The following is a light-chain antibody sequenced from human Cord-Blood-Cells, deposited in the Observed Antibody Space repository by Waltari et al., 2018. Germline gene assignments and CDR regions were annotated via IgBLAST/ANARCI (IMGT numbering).Light chain of an antibody. J-gene: IGLJ2*01. CDR3: SSYAGSNNFVV. CDR2: EVS. V-gene: IGLV2-8*01. CDR1: SSHVRGSNY. Sequence: QSALTQPPSASGSPGPSVTISCTGTSSHVRGSNYVSWYQQHPGKAPKLMIYEVSKRPSGVPDRFSGCKSGNTASLAVSGRQAEDDADYYCSSYAGSNNFVVFGGGTKLTVL.